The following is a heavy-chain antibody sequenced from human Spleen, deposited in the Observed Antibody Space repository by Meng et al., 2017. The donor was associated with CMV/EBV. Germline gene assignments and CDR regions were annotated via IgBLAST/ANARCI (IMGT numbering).Heavy chain of an antibody. CDR2: IYYSGST. CDR3: ARDNARYCSTTSCHTSFGMDV. CDR1: GDSVSSSDYY. Sequence: GSLRLSCTVSGDSVSSSDYYWTWIRLPPGKGLEWIGYIYYSGSTNYNPSLKSRVTISVDTSKNQFSLKLRSVTAADTAAYYCARDNARYCSTTSCHTSFGMDVWGQGTTVTVSS. V-gene: IGHV4-61*08. D-gene: IGHD2-2*01. J-gene: IGHJ6*02.